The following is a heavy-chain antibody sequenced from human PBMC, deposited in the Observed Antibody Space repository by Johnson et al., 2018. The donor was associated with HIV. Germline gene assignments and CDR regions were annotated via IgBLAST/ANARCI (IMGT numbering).Heavy chain of an antibody. Sequence: VLLVESGGGLVKPGGSLRLSCAVSGFTFSNAWMTWVRQAPGKGLEYVSGTDNKGRNTYYANSVKGRFTIFRDNSKNTLYLQMGSLRAEDMAVYYCARASGEWDAFDIWGQGTVVTVSS. CDR1: GFTFSNAW. D-gene: IGHD3-10*01. V-gene: IGHV3-64*01. J-gene: IGHJ3*02. CDR2: TDNKGRNT. CDR3: ARASGEWDAFDI.